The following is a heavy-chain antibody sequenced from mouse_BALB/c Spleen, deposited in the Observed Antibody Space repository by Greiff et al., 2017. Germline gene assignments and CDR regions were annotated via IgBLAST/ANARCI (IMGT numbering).Heavy chain of an antibody. CDR1: GFTFSSYA. CDR2: ISSGGST. Sequence: EVNVVESGGGLVKPGGSLKLSCAASGFTFSSYAMSWVRQTPEKRLEWVASISSGGSTYYPDSVKGRFTISRDNARNILYLQMSSLRSEDTAMYYCASAYYYGSSYWFAYWGQGTLVTVSA. J-gene: IGHJ3*01. D-gene: IGHD1-1*01. V-gene: IGHV5-6-5*01. CDR3: ASAYYYGSSYWFAY.